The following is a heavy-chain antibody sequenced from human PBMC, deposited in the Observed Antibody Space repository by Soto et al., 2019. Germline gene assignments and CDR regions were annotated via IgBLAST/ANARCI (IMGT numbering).Heavy chain of an antibody. J-gene: IGHJ3*02. Sequence: GASVKVSCKASGYTFTSYGISWVRQAPGQGLEWMGWISAYNGNTNYAQKLQGRVTMTTDTSTSTAYMELRSLRSDDTAVYYCARDQWSGFESGAFDIWGQGTMVTVSS. CDR1: GYTFTSYG. D-gene: IGHD3-3*01. CDR2: ISAYNGNT. CDR3: ARDQWSGFESGAFDI. V-gene: IGHV1-18*01.